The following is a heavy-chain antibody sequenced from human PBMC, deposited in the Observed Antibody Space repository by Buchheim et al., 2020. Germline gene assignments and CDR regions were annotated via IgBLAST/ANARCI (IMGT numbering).Heavy chain of an antibody. Sequence: QVQLVQSGAEVKKPGSSVKVSCKASGGTFSSYAISWVRQAPGQGREWMGGIIPIFGTANYAQKLRGRVTITAEKSTSRGDIELSSLRSEDTAVYYCARDGREYYFDYWGQGTL. CDR1: GGTFSSYA. V-gene: IGHV1-69*06. CDR3: ARDGREYYFDY. J-gene: IGHJ4*02. CDR2: IIPIFGTA.